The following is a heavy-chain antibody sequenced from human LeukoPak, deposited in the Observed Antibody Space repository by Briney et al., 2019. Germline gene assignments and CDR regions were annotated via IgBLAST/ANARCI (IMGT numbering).Heavy chain of an antibody. CDR3: ARGLYCYDSSGYYDY. CDR1: GFTFSSYW. J-gene: IGHJ4*02. Sequence: PGGSLRLSCAASGFTFSSYWMSWVRQAPGKGLEWVANIKQDGSEKYYVDSVKGRFTISRDNAKNSLYLQMNSLRAEDTAVYYCARGLYCYDSSGYYDYWGRGTLVTVSS. CDR2: IKQDGSEK. D-gene: IGHD3-22*01. V-gene: IGHV3-7*01.